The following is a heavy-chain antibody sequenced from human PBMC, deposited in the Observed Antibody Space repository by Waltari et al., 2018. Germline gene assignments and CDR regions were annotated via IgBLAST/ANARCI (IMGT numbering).Heavy chain of an antibody. D-gene: IGHD3-22*01. CDR2: MNPKSGNT. J-gene: IGHJ4*02. Sequence: QVQLVQSGAEVKKPGASVKVSCKASGYTFTSYDINWVRQATGQGLEWMGWMNPKSGNTGYAQKFQCRGTMTRNTAISTAYMELSSLRSEDTAVYYCARSRYDSSGYPLDYWGQGTLVTVSS. V-gene: IGHV1-8*02. CDR1: GYTFTSYD. CDR3: ARSRYDSSGYPLDY.